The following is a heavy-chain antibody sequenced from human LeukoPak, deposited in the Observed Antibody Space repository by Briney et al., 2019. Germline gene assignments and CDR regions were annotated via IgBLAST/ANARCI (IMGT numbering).Heavy chain of an antibody. D-gene: IGHD6-19*01. J-gene: IGHJ4*02. CDR2: ISSSSNYI. CDR1: GFTFSSYS. CDR3: ARRGAVAGTFDY. V-gene: IGHV3-21*01. Sequence: GGSLRLSCAASGFTFSSYSMNWVRQAPGKGLEWVSSISSSSNYIYYADSLKGRFTISRDNAKNTLYLQMNSLRAEDTAMYYCARRGAVAGTFDYWGQGTLVTVSS.